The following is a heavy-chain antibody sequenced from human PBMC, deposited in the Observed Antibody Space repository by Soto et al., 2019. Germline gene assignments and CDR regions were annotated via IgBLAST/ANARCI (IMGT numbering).Heavy chain of an antibody. CDR1: GYTFTGYY. D-gene: IGHD3-10*01. V-gene: IGHV1-2*04. Sequence: ASVKVSCKASGYTFTGYYMHWVRQAPGQGLEWMGWINPNSGGTNYAQKFQGWVTMTRDTSISTAYMELSRLRSDDTALYFCASSSFLRSGDLLHGLDVWGQGTTVTVSS. CDR3: ASSSFLRSGDLLHGLDV. J-gene: IGHJ6*02. CDR2: INPNSGGT.